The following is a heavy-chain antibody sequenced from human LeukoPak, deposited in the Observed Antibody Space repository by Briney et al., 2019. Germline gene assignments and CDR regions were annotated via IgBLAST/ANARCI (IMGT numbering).Heavy chain of an antibody. V-gene: IGHV4-34*01. CDR3: ARAPGGWEFDP. D-gene: IGHD6-19*01. CDR1: GGSFSGYY. J-gene: IGHJ5*02. CDR2: INHSGST. Sequence: SETLSLTCAVYGGSFSGYYWSWIRQPPGKGLEWIGEINHSGSTNYNPSLKSRVTISVDTSKNQFSLKLSSVTAADTAVYYCARAPGGWEFDPWGQGTLVTVSS.